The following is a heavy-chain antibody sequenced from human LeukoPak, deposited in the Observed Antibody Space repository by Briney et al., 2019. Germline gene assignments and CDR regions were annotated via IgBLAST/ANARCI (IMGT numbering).Heavy chain of an antibody. V-gene: IGHV4-59*08. J-gene: IGHJ5*02. CDR3: ARHIYYGSGSYDWFDP. CDR2: INYSGST. Sequence: SETLSLTCTVSGGSLSDYYWAWIRQPPGKGLEWIGYINYSGSTNYNPSLKSRVTISVDTSKNQFSLKLSSVTAADTAVYYCARHIYYGSGSYDWFDPWGQGTLVTVSS. CDR1: GGSLSDYY. D-gene: IGHD3-10*01.